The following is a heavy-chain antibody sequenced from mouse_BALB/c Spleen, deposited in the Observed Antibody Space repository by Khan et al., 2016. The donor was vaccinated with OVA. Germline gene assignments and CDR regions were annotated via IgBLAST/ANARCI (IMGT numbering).Heavy chain of an antibody. J-gene: IGHJ2*01. CDR2: INPSTGYT. D-gene: IGHD1-1*01. Sequence: QVQLQQSGAELAKPGASVKMSCKASGYTFINYWILWVKQRPGQGLEWIGYINPSTGYTEYNQNFKDKATLTADKSSSTAYMQLSSLTSEDSAVYYYAGMGLRWDFDYWGQGTTLTVSS. V-gene: IGHV1-7*01. CDR1: GYTFINYW. CDR3: AGMGLRWDFDY.